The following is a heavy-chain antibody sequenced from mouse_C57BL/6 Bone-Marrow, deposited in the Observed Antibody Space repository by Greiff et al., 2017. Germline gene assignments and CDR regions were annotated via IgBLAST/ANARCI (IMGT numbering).Heavy chain of an antibody. D-gene: IGHD1-1*01. CDR2: IDPENGDT. CDR1: GFNIKDDY. CDR3: TTGYYGSSPWFAY. Sequence: VQLQQSGAELVRPGASVKLSCTASGFNIKDDYMHWVKQRPEQGLEWIGWIDPENGDTAYASTFQGKATITADTSSNTAYLQLSSLTSEDTAVYYCTTGYYGSSPWFAYWGQGTLVTVSA. V-gene: IGHV14-4*01. J-gene: IGHJ3*01.